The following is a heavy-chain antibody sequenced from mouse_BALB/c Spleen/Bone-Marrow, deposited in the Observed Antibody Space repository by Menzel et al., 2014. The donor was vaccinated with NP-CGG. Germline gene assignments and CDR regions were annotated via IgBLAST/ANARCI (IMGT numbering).Heavy chain of an antibody. CDR1: GFTFSSFG. CDR2: ISSGSSTI. D-gene: IGHD2-1*01. CDR3: ARGGNFAWFAY. J-gene: IGHJ3*01. Sequence: EVQLQESGGGLAQPGGSRKLSCAASGFTFSSFGMHWVRQAPEKGLEWVAYISSGSSTIYYADTVKGRFTISRDNPKNTLFLQMTSLRSEDTAMYYCARGGNFAWFAYWGQGTLVTVSA. V-gene: IGHV5-17*02.